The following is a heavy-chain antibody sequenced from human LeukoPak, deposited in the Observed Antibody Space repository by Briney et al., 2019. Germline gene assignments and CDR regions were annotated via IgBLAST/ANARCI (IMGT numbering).Heavy chain of an antibody. CDR3: ARAGGIAAPAFR. CDR2: IYYSGST. J-gene: IGHJ4*02. Sequence: PSETLSLTCTVSGGSISSSSYYWGWIRQPPGKGLEWIGSIYYSGSTYYNPSLKSRVTISVDTSKNQFSLKLSSVTAADTAVYYCARAGGIAAPAFRWGQGTLVTVSS. CDR1: GGSISSSSYY. V-gene: IGHV4-39*07. D-gene: IGHD6-13*01.